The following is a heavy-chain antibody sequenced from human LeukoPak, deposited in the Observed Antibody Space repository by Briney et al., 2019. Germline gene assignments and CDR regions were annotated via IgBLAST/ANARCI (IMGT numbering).Heavy chain of an antibody. CDR1: GFTFSSYW. Sequence: HPGGSLRLSCAASGFTFSSYWMHWVRHAPGKGLVWVSRINSDGSSTNYADSVKGRFTISRDNAKNTLYLQMNSLRAEDTAVYYCARRGYSYGPYYYYYYMDVWGKGTTVTISS. CDR3: ARRGYSYGPYYYYYYMDV. V-gene: IGHV3-74*01. J-gene: IGHJ6*03. D-gene: IGHD5-18*01. CDR2: INSDGSST.